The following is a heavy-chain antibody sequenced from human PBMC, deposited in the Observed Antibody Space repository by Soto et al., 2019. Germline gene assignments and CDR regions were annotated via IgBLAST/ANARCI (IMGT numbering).Heavy chain of an antibody. D-gene: IGHD6-6*01. J-gene: IGHJ6*02. V-gene: IGHV3-43*01. CDR1: GFTFDDYT. CDR3: AKDLDSSSSFYYYGMDV. Sequence: GGSLRLSCAASGFTFDDYTMHWVRQAPGKGLEWVSLISWDGGSTYYANSVKGRFTISRDNSKNSLYLQMNSLRTEDTALYYCAKDLDSSSSFYYYGMDVWGQGTTVTVSS. CDR2: ISWDGGST.